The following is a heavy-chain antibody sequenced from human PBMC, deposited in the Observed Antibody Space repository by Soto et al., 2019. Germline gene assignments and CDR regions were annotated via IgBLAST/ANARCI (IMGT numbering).Heavy chain of an antibody. CDR3: AKRTYDNSGYHEY. V-gene: IGHV3-23*01. CDR2: ISSSGVST. Sequence: PGGSLRLSCAASGFTFSSYAMSWVRQAPGKGLNWVSAISSSGVSTYYADSVKGRFTISRDNSKNTLYLQMNSLRAEDTAVYYCAKRTYDNSGYHEYWGQGTLVTVSS. D-gene: IGHD3-22*01. CDR1: GFTFSSYA. J-gene: IGHJ4*02.